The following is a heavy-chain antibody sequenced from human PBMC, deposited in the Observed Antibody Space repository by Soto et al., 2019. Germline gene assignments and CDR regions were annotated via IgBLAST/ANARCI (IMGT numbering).Heavy chain of an antibody. CDR2: TYYRSKWYN. V-gene: IGHV6-1*01. J-gene: IGHJ4*02. Sequence: SQTLSLTCAISGDSVSSNSAAWNWIRQSPSRGLEWLGRTYYRSKWYNDYAVSVKSRITINPDTSKNQYSLQLNSMTPEDTALYYCAREGRAVAGTYSFGYWGQGTLVTVSS. CDR1: GDSVSSNSAA. D-gene: IGHD6-19*01. CDR3: AREGRAVAGTYSFGY.